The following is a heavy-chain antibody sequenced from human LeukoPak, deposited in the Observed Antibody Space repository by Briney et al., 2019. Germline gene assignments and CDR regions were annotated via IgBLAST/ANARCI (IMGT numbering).Heavy chain of an antibody. CDR1: GGSFSGYY. CDR3: ARDSRGFYGSRTFDI. Sequence: SETLSLTCAVYGGSFSGYYWNWICQPPGKGLEWIGEINHSAGTKYNPSLKSRVTISEDTSKNQFSLNLSSVTAADTAVYYCARDSRGFYGSRTFDIWGLGTMVTVSS. D-gene: IGHD3-10*01. V-gene: IGHV4-34*01. J-gene: IGHJ3*02. CDR2: INHSAGT.